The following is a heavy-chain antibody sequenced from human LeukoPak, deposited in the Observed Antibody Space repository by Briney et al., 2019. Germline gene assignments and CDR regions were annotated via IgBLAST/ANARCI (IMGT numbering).Heavy chain of an antibody. V-gene: IGHV3-33*01. CDR3: SRGGRDGSNWPPYNWFDP. CDR2: VWYDGSVK. CDR1: VFNFTTYG. D-gene: IGHD5-24*01. Sequence: PGRCLRLSRAASVFNFTTYGMHSVRQSAGKGVEWVGLVWYDGSVKYYADSVKGRFTIPRQNSKQTLFLQMSSLRAKYTAVCYFSRGGRDGSNWPPYNWFDPWGQGTLVTVSS. J-gene: IGHJ5*02.